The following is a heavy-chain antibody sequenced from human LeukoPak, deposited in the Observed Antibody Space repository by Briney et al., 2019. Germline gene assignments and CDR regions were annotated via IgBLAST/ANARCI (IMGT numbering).Heavy chain of an antibody. CDR3: ARGIKVDTFYYFDY. CDR1: GFTFSSYA. D-gene: IGHD5-18*01. V-gene: IGHV3-64*01. CDR2: ISSNGGST. J-gene: IGHJ4*02. Sequence: QPGGSLRLSCAASGFTFSSYARHWVRQAPGKGLEYVSAISSNGGSTYYANSVKGRFTISRDNSKNTLYLQMGSLRAEDMAVYYCARGIKVDTFYYFDYWGQGTLVTVSS.